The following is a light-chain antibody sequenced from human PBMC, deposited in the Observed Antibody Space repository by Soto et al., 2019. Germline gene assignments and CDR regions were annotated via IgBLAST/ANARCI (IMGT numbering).Light chain of an antibody. CDR1: SSDVGGYKY. J-gene: IGLJ1*01. Sequence: QSALTQPASVSGSPGQSITISCTGTSSDVGGYKYVSWYQQHPGKAPKLMIYEVSNRPSGVSSRFSGSKSGNTASLTISGIQAEDEADYYCNSYTSSSTHVFGTGTKVTVL. CDR2: EVS. CDR3: NSYTSSSTHV. V-gene: IGLV2-14*01.